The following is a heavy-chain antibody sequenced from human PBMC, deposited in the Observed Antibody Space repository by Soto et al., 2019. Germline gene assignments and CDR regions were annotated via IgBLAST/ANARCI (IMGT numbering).Heavy chain of an antibody. Sequence: ASVKVSCKASGFRFSDNGFNWLRQAPGQGLEWMGWISAFNGNTETAQGLQDRVTMTADSSTTTAHMDLTNLTTDDTAIYYCARSYYLADAFDVWGQGTMVTVSS. V-gene: IGHV1-18*01. CDR3: ARSYYLADAFDV. CDR2: ISAFNGNT. CDR1: GFRFSDNG. D-gene: IGHD3-16*01. J-gene: IGHJ3*01.